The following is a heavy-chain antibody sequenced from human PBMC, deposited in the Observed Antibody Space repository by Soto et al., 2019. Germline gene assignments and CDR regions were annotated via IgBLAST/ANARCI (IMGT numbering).Heavy chain of an antibody. CDR3: ARGGLRRAAGPRGHFPGPADD. Sequence: QVQLVESGGGVVQPGRSLRLSCAASGFTFSSYGMHWVRQAPGKGLEWVSVIRYDGSNKYYADSVKGRFTISRDNAKNTLYPKMHGLRSEDTAVYYCARGGLRRAAGPRGHFPGPADDWGQGTLVTVA. CDR2: IRYDGSNK. D-gene: IGHD6-19*01. V-gene: IGHV3-33*01. J-gene: IGHJ4*02. CDR1: GFTFSSYG.